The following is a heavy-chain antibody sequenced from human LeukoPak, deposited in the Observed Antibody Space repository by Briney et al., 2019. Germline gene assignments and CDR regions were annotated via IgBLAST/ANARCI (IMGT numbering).Heavy chain of an antibody. CDR1: GFTFSSYS. V-gene: IGHV3-23*01. CDR2: ISGSGGST. D-gene: IGHD3-10*01. CDR3: AKVVSTGSYFDY. Sequence: GGSLRLSCAASGFTFSSYSMNWVRQVPGKGLEWVSAISGSGGSTYYADSVKGRFTISRDNSKNTLYLQMNSLRAEDTAVYYCAKVVSTGSYFDYWGQGTLVTVSS. J-gene: IGHJ4*02.